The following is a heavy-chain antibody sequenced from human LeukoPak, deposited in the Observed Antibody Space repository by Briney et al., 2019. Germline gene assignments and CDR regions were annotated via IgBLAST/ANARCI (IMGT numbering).Heavy chain of an antibody. CDR2: INPNSGGT. D-gene: IGHD3-10*01. CDR3: ARDRRVQGVIGY. CDR1: GYSLTGYY. Sequence: AAVKVSCKASGYSLTGYYMHWVRQAPGQGLEWMGWINPNSGGTNYAQKFQGRVTMTRDTSISTAYMDLSRLRSDDTAVYYCARDRRVQGVIGYWGQGTLVTVSS. J-gene: IGHJ4*02. V-gene: IGHV1-2*02.